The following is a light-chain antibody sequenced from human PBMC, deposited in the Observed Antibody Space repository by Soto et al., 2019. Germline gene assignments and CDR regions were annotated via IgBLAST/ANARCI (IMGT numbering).Light chain of an antibody. Sequence: QSVLTQPASVSGSAGQSITISCTGTSSDVGGYNYVSWYQQHPGKAPKLMIYDVSNRPSGVSNRFSGSKSGNTASLTISGLQAEDEADYYCSSYTSSSPYVLFGGGTKLTVL. V-gene: IGLV2-14*01. J-gene: IGLJ2*01. CDR2: DVS. CDR3: SSYTSSSPYVL. CDR1: SSDVGGYNY.